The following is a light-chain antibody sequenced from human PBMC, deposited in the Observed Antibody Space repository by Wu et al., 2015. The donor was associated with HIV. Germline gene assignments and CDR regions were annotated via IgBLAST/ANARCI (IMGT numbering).Light chain of an antibody. J-gene: IGKJ1*01. V-gene: IGKV3-20*01. CDR1: QDVSSTY. Sequence: EIVLTQSPGTLSLSPGERATLSCRATQDVSSTYLGWYQQKPGQAPRLLIYGVSSRATGIPDRFSGSGSGTDFTLTISRLEPEDFAVYYCHQYGSSPQTFGQGTKV. CDR2: GVS. CDR3: HQYGSSPQT.